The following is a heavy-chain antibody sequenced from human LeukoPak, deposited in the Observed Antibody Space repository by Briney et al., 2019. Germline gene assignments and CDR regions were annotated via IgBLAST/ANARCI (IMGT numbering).Heavy chain of an antibody. CDR3: ARGAYYHDSSD. Sequence: PSETLSLTCTVSGASISGYYWSWIRQPAGKGLEWIGRVYTSGSINYNPSLKSRVTISVDASKNQFSLKLSSVTAADTAVYYCARGAYYHDSSDWGQGTLVTVSS. V-gene: IGHV4-4*07. CDR1: GASISGYY. CDR2: VYTSGSI. J-gene: IGHJ4*02. D-gene: IGHD3-22*01.